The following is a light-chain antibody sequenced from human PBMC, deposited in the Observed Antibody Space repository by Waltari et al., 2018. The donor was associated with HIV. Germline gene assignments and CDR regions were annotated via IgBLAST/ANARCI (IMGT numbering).Light chain of an antibody. J-gene: IGKJ2*01. CDR3: YT. V-gene: IGKV3-20*01. CDR2: GAS. Sequence: EVVLTQSPGTLSLSPGERATLSCRASQSFSSTYLAWYQQKPGQAPRLLIYGASSRATGIPDRFSGSGSGTDFTLTISRLEPEDFDRSPLYTFGQGTTLEVK. CDR1: QSFSSTY.